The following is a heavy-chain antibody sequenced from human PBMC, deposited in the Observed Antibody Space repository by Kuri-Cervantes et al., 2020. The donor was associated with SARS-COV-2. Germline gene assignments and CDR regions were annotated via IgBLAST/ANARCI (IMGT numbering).Heavy chain of an antibody. Sequence: GESLKISCAASGFTFSSYAMHWVRRAPGKGLEWVSSISSSSSYIYYADSVKGRFTISRDNAKDSLYLQMNSLRAEDTAVYYCARAGGLADAFDIWGQGTMVTVSS. CDR3: ARAGGLADAFDI. CDR2: ISSSSSYI. D-gene: IGHD3/OR15-3a*01. V-gene: IGHV3-21*01. J-gene: IGHJ3*02. CDR1: GFTFSSYA.